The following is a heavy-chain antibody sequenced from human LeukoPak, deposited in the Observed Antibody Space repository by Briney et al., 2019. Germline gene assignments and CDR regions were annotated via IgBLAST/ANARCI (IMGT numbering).Heavy chain of an antibody. Sequence: GGSLRLSCAASGFTFVDYGMSWVRQTPGKGLEWVSTISVGAEYIFYADSVKGRLTISRDDSNNALYLQMHSLRAEDTALYYCASGPPFLKYFEYWGQGTLVTVSS. CDR1: GFTFVDYG. J-gene: IGHJ4*02. CDR2: ISVGAEYI. V-gene: IGHV3-23*01. CDR3: ASGPPFLKYFEY. D-gene: IGHD3-3*01.